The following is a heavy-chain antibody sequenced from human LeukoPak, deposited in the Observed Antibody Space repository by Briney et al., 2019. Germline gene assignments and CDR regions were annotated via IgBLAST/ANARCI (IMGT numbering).Heavy chain of an antibody. CDR2: IYYSGST. D-gene: IGHD6-13*01. V-gene: IGHV4-39*01. CDR3: ARGMTTIDY. J-gene: IGHJ4*02. Sequence: SETLSLTCTVSGGSISSSSYYWGWIRQPPGKGLKWIGSIYYSGSTYYNPSLKSRVTISVDTSKNQFSLKLSSVTAADTAVYYCARGMTTIDYWGQGTLVTVSS. CDR1: GGSISSSSYY.